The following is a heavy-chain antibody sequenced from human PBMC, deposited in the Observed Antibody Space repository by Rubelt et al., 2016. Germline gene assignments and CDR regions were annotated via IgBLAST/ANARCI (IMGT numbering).Heavy chain of an antibody. Sequence: QGPRTGLEWVSVIYSGGSTYYADSVKGRFTISRDNSKNTLYLQMNSLRAEDTAVYYCARTFQRITIFGVASRDWYFDLWGRGTLVTVSS. CDR3: ARTFQRITIFGVASRDWYFDL. D-gene: IGHD3-3*01. CDR2: IYSGGST. J-gene: IGHJ2*01. V-gene: IGHV3-53*01.